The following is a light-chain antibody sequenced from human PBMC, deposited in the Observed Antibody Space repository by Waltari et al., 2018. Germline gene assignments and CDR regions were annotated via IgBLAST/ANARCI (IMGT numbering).Light chain of an antibody. CDR3: QVWDTGSDRVV. CDR2: DDS. CDR1: NIGSKR. V-gene: IGLV3-21*02. J-gene: IGLJ2*01. Sequence: SYVLTQPPSVSVAPGETARITCGGKNIGSKRVHWYQQKPGQAPVLVVYDDSDRPSGIPERCSGSNSGNTATLTSSRVEAGDEADFYCQVWDTGSDRVVFGGGTKLTVL.